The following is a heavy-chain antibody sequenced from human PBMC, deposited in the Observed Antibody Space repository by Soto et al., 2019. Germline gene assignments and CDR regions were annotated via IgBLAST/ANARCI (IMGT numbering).Heavy chain of an antibody. CDR3: ARGSSSRHYYYYGMDV. J-gene: IGHJ6*02. CDR1: GGSISSGGYS. CDR2: IYHSGST. V-gene: IGHV4-30-2*01. D-gene: IGHD6-13*01. Sequence: SETLSLTCAVSGGSISSGGYSWSWIRQPPGKGLVWIGYIYHSGSTYYNPSLKSRVTISVDRSKNQFSLKLSSVTAADTAVYYCARGSSSRHYYYYGMDVWGQGTTVTVSS.